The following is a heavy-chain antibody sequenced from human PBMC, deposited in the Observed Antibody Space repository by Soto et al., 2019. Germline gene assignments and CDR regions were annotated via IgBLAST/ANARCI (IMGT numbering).Heavy chain of an antibody. V-gene: IGHV1-69*14. Sequence: QVQLVQSGAEVKKPGSSVKVSCKASGGTFSSYAISWVRQAPGQGLEWMGGIIPIFGTANYAQKFQGRVTITADKPPSTAYMELSSLRSEDTAVYYCARDSPSSNAPGPYDYYVMDVGGQGTTVTVSS. CDR2: IIPIFGTA. D-gene: IGHD6-6*01. CDR1: GGTFSSYA. J-gene: IGHJ6*02. CDR3: ARDSPSSNAPGPYDYYVMDV.